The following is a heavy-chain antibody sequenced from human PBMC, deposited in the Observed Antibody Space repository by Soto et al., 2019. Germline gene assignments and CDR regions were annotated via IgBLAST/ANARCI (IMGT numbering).Heavy chain of an antibody. V-gene: IGHV1-18*01. CDR2: ISAYNGNT. CDR3: AREGHGYYDFWSGYHSRWALDI. Sequence: ASVKASCKASGYTFTSYGISWVRQAPGQGLEWMGWISAYNGNTNYAQKLQGRVTMNTDTSTSTAYMELRSLRSDDTAVYYCAREGHGYYDFWSGYHSRWALDIWGQGTMVT. J-gene: IGHJ3*02. D-gene: IGHD3-3*01. CDR1: GYTFTSYG.